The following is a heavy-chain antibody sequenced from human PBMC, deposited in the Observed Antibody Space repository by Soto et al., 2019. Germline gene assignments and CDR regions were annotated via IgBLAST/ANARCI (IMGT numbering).Heavy chain of an antibody. J-gene: IGHJ4*02. V-gene: IGHV3-66*01. CDR1: GFTVSTKY. CDR2: IYSGGST. D-gene: IGHD3-16*01. Sequence: EVQLVESGGGLVQPGGSLRLSCAASGFTVSTKYMSWVRQAPGKGLEWVSVIYSGGSTFYADSVRGRSTISRDNSKNTVNLQMNSLRAEDTAVYYCARDPWAADYSGQGTMVTVSS. CDR3: ARDPWAADY.